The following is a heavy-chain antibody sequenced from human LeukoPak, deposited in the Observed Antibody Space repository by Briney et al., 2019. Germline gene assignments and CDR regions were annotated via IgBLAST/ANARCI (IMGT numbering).Heavy chain of an antibody. CDR2: ISYDGSNK. CDR1: GFTFSSYA. D-gene: IGHD6-13*01. Sequence: ETGGSLRLSCAASGFTFSSYAMHWVRQAPGKGLEWVAVISYDGSNKYYADSVKGRFTISRDNSKNTLYLQMNSLRAEDTAVYYCASPRIAAAGLYFDYWGQGTLVTVSS. CDR3: ASPRIAAAGLYFDY. J-gene: IGHJ4*02. V-gene: IGHV3-30-3*01.